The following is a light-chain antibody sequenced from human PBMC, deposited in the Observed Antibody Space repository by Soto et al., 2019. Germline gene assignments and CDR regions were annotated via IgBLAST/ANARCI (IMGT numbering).Light chain of an antibody. CDR3: QQRTNWPYT. V-gene: IGKV3-11*01. CDR2: DAS. J-gene: IGKJ2*01. Sequence: EVVLTQSPATLSLSPGERVTLSCRASQSVSSNLAWYQQKPGQAPRFLIYDASYRATGIPARFSGSGSGTDFTLTISNLEPDDFAVYYCQQRTNWPYTFGQGTRLAIK. CDR1: QSVSSN.